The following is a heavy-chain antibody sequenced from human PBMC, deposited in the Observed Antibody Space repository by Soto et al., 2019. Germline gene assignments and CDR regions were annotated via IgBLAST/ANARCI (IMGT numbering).Heavy chain of an antibody. CDR3: AREVGGHANWFDP. J-gene: IGHJ5*02. Sequence: QVQLVQSGAEVKKPGASVKVSCKASGYTFTGYYMHWVRQAPGQGLEWMGWINPNSGGTNFAQKFQGRVTLTRDTSISTAYMELSRLRSDDTAVYYCAREVGGHANWFDPWGQGTLVTVSS. CDR2: INPNSGGT. V-gene: IGHV1-2*02. D-gene: IGHD3-16*01. CDR1: GYTFTGYY.